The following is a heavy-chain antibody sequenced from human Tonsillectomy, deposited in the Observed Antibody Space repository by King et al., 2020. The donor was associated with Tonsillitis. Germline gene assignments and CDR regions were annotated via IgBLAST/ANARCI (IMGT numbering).Heavy chain of an antibody. V-gene: IGHV3-53*01. Sequence: VQLVESGGGLIQPGGSLRLSCAASGFTVSSNYMSWVRQAPGKGLEWVSVIYSGGSTYYADSVKGRFTISRNNSKNTLYLQMNNLRAEDTAVYYCARLIGFRRAYYFDYWGQGTLVTVSS. CDR2: IYSGGST. CDR1: GFTVSSNY. D-gene: IGHD2/OR15-2a*01. CDR3: ARLIGFRRAYYFDY. J-gene: IGHJ4*02.